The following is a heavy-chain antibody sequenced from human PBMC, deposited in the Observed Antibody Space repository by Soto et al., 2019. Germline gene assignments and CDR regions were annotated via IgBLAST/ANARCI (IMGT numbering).Heavy chain of an antibody. Sequence: SETLSLTCTVSGGSIISYYWSWIRQPPGKGLEWIGYIYYSGSTNYNPSLKSRVTISVDTSKNQFSLKLSSVTAADTAVYYCARDSDIIYFDYWGQGTLVTVSS. J-gene: IGHJ4*02. V-gene: IGHV4-59*01. CDR3: ARDSDIIYFDY. CDR1: GGSIISYY. CDR2: IYYSGST. D-gene: IGHD3-10*01.